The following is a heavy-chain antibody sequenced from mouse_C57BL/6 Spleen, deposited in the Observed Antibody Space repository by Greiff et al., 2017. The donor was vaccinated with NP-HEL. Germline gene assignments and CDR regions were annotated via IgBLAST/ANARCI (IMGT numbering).Heavy chain of an antibody. V-gene: IGHV1-52*01. D-gene: IGHD2-5*01. CDR1: GYTFTSYW. Sequence: QVQLQQPGAELVRPGSSVKLSCKASGYTFTSYWMHWVKQRPIQGLEWIGNIDPSDSETHYNQKFKDKATLTVDKSSSTAYMHLSSLTSEDSAVYYCARHYSNYEYFDVWGTGTTVTVSS. J-gene: IGHJ1*03. CDR2: IDPSDSET. CDR3: ARHYSNYEYFDV.